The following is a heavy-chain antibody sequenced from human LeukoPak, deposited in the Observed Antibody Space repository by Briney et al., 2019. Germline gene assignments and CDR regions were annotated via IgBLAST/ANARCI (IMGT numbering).Heavy chain of an antibody. CDR3: ARPHGSGYTHVFDL. D-gene: IGHD3-22*01. J-gene: IGHJ4*02. CDR1: GYTFTSYW. Sequence: GESLKISCQGSGYTFTSYWIGWVRQMPGKGLEWMGIIYPGDSDARYGPSFQGQVTISADSSINTAYLQWSSLKASDTAMYYCARPHGSGYTHVFDLWGQGTLVTVSS. V-gene: IGHV5-51*01. CDR2: IYPGDSDA.